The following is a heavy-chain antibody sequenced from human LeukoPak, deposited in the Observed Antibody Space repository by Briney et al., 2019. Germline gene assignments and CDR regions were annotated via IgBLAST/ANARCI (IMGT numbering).Heavy chain of an antibody. V-gene: IGHV4-38-2*01. CDR3: ARQVPEEGSHYYDFWSGYYHKPRSNWFVP. J-gene: IGHJ5*02. D-gene: IGHD3-3*01. CDR2: IYHSGST. Sequence: SETLSLTCAVSGYSISSGYYWGWIRQPPGKGLEWIGSIYHSGSTYYNPSLKSRVTISVDTSKNQFSLKLSSVAAADTAVYYCARQVPEEGSHYYDFWSGYYHKPRSNWFVPWGQGTLVTVSS. CDR1: GYSISSGYY.